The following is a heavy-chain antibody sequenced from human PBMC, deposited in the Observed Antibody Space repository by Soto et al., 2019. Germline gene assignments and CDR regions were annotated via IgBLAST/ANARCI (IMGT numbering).Heavy chain of an antibody. Sequence: GWSLRLSCAASGFTFSSYAMSWVRQAPGEGLEWVSSISGSGGSAYYADSVKGRFTISRDNSKNTLYLQMNSLRAEDTAVYYCAKVPPLADSSGYYLFDYWGQGTLGTVSS. CDR1: GFTFSSYA. J-gene: IGHJ4*02. CDR2: ISGSGGSA. V-gene: IGHV3-23*01. D-gene: IGHD3-22*01. CDR3: AKVPPLADSSGYYLFDY.